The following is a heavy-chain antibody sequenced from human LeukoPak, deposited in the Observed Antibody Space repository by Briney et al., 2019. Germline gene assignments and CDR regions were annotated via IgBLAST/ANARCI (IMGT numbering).Heavy chain of an antibody. D-gene: IGHD3-22*01. CDR2: TYPGDSDT. Sequence: PGESLKISCKGSGHSFTNYWIGWVRQMPGKGLEWMGITYPGDSDTRYSPSFQGQATISADKSISTAYLQWSSLKASDTAMYHCARLIRWDRYDTSGFDYWGQGTLVTVSS. CDR1: GHSFTNYW. CDR3: ARLIRWDRYDTSGFDY. V-gene: IGHV5-51*01. J-gene: IGHJ4*02.